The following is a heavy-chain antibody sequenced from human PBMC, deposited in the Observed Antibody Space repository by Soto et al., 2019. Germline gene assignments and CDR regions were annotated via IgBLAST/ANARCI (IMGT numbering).Heavy chain of an antibody. CDR2: ISYDGSNK. V-gene: IGHV3-30-3*01. CDR1: GFTFSSYA. J-gene: IGHJ2*01. Sequence: QVQLVESGGGVVQPGRSLRLSCAASGFTFSSYAMDWVRQAPGKGLEWVAVISYDGSNKYYADSVKGRFTISRDNSKNTRYLQMNSVRAEDTAVYSGSRDWGSGYFDLWGRGTLVTVSS. D-gene: IGHD7-27*01. CDR3: SRDWGSGYFDL.